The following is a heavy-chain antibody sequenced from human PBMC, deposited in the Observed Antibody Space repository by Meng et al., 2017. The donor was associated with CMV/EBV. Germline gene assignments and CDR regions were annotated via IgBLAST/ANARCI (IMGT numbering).Heavy chain of an antibody. V-gene: IGHV1-2*02. D-gene: IGHD6-13*01. J-gene: IGHJ5*02. CDR3: ARETPQYSSTWYGGSNWFDP. CDR2: INPDSGAT. Sequence: ASVKVSCKASGYTFTGYYMHWVRQAPGQGFEWMGWINPDSGATNYAQKFHGRVTMTRDTSISTAYMELSRLRSDDTAVYYCARETPQYSSTWYGGSNWFDPWGQGTLVTVSS. CDR1: GYTFTGYY.